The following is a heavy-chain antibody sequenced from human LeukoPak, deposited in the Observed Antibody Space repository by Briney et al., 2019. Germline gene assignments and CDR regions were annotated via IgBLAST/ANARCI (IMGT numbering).Heavy chain of an antibody. CDR1: GYRLTNNW. V-gene: IGHV5-51*01. Sequence: GESLKISCKISGYRLTNNWIGWARQVPGKGLEWMGLIYPGYSDAKYSPSFQGQVTLSVDTSISTAYLQLGGLRASDTAIYYCVRFALSSSLDHWGQGTLVTVSS. J-gene: IGHJ5*02. CDR2: IYPGYSDA. CDR3: VRFALSSSLDH. D-gene: IGHD6-13*01.